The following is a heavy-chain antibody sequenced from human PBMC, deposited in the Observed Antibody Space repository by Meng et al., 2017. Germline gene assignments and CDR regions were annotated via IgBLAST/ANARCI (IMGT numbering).Heavy chain of an antibody. Sequence: QVQVVESGGDVVTPGMSLTLSCAASGFIFSNYEMHWGRQAPGKGLEWVACITKDGSRKYYLGSVRGRFTISRDNSKNTLYLEMNSLRSEDTALYYCARDFDYWGQGTLVTVSS. CDR2: ITKDGSRK. CDR1: GFIFSNYE. V-gene: IGHV3-30*16. CDR3: ARDFDY. J-gene: IGHJ4*02.